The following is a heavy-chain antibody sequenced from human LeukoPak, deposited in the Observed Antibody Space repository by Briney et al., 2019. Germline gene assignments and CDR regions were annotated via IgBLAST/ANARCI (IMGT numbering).Heavy chain of an antibody. CDR1: RDSISRGSYY. CDR3: ARQDYVSSYFDP. D-gene: IGHD4-17*01. CDR2: IYYSGST. Sequence: SETLSLTCTVSRDSISRGSYYWGWIRQPPGKALEWIGTIYYSGSTYYNPSLKSRVTISVDTAKNYFSLSLRSVTAADTALYYCARQDYVSSYFDPWGQGTLVTVSS. V-gene: IGHV4-39*01. J-gene: IGHJ5*02.